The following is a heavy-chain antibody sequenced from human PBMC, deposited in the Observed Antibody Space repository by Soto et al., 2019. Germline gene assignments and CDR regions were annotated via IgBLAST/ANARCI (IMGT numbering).Heavy chain of an antibody. D-gene: IGHD4-17*01. CDR2: IKQDGSEK. CDR1: GFTFSSYW. V-gene: IGHV3-7*01. J-gene: IGHJ4*02. Sequence: EVQLVESGGGLVQPGGSLRLSCAASGFTFSSYWMSWVRQAPGKGLEWVANIKQDGSEKYYVDSVKGRFTISRDHAKNSLYLQMNSLRAEDTAVYYCARNWITVTTGYFDYWGQGTLVTVSS. CDR3: ARNWITVTTGYFDY.